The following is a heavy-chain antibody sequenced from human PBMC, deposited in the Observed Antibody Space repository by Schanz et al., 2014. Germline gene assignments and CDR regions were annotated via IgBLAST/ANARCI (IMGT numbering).Heavy chain of an antibody. CDR3: AKIERNED. CDR1: GITFSSHS. Sequence: GGSLRLSCAASGITFSSHSFNWVRQAPGKGLEWISYITYNGGTIYYAESVKGRFTISRDNSKNTLYLQMNSLRAEDTAVYFCAKIERNEDWGQGTLVTVSS. J-gene: IGHJ4*02. D-gene: IGHD1-1*01. CDR2: ITYNGGTI. V-gene: IGHV3-48*01.